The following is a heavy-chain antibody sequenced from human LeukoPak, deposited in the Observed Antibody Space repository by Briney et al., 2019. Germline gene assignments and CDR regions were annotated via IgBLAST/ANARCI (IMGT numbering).Heavy chain of an antibody. CDR1: GFTFSSYW. J-gene: IGHJ5*02. Sequence: PGGSLRLSCAASGFTFSSYWMSWVRQAPGKGLEWVANIKQDGSEKYCVDSVKGRFTISRDNAKNSLYLQMNSLRAEDTAVYYCARDIVVVPAAIRGPHWFDPWGQGTLVTVSS. D-gene: IGHD2-2*02. CDR3: ARDIVVVPAAIRGPHWFDP. V-gene: IGHV3-7*01. CDR2: IKQDGSEK.